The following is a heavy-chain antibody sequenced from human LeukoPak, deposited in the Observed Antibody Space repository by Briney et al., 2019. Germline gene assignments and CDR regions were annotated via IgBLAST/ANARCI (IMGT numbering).Heavy chain of an antibody. V-gene: IGHV1-69-2*01. J-gene: IGHJ4*02. D-gene: IGHD2-15*01. CDR2: VDPEDGET. CDR1: GYIFIDYH. CDR3: ASERPLGVVVGTAFDY. Sequence: ATVKISCKASGYIFIDYHMHWVQQAPGRGLEWMGRVDPEDGETVYAEKFQGRVTITADPSTDTAYMELSRLTSADTAVYYCASERPLGVVVGTAFDYWGQGTLVTVSS.